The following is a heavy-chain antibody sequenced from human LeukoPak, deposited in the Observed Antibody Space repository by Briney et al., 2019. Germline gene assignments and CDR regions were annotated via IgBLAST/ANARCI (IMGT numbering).Heavy chain of an antibody. V-gene: IGHV4-59*01. CDR1: GASISRYY. CDR3: ARDQGREYSSSWYDF. Sequence: SETLSLTCTVSGASISRYYWSWIRQPPGKGLEWIGYIYSSGSTNYNPSLKSRVTMSVDTSKNQFSLKLISVTAADTALYYCARDQGREYSSSWYDFWGQGTLVTVSS. D-gene: IGHD6-13*01. J-gene: IGHJ5*01. CDR2: IYSSGST.